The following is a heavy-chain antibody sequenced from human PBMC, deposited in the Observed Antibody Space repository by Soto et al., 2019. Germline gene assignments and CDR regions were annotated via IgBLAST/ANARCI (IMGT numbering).Heavy chain of an antibody. CDR1: GGPFSSYA. V-gene: IGHV1-69*13. CDR2: IIPIFGTA. Sequence: SVKVSCKASGGPFSSYAISWVRQARGQGLEWMGGIIPIFGTANYAQKFQGRVTITADESTSTAYMELSSLRSEDTAVYYCARSPKPYYYDSSGYYSPFDIWGQGTMVTVSS. D-gene: IGHD3-22*01. CDR3: ARSPKPYYYDSSGYYSPFDI. J-gene: IGHJ3*02.